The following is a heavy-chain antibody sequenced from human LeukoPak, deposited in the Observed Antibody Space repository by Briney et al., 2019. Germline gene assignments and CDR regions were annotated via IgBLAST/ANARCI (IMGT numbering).Heavy chain of an antibody. J-gene: IGHJ3*02. V-gene: IGHV4-30-2*01. CDR1: GGSISSGGYY. Sequence: SETLSLTCTVSGGSISSGGYYWSWIRQPPGKGLEWIGYIYHSGSTYYNPSLKSRVTISVDRSKNQFSLKLSSVTAADTAVYYCARGLADAFDIWGQGTMVTVSS. CDR2: IYHSGST. CDR3: ARGLADAFDI. D-gene: IGHD6-19*01.